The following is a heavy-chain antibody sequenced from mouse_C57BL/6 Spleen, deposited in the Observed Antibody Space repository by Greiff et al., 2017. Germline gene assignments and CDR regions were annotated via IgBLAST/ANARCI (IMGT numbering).Heavy chain of an antibody. CDR3: AEVYYGSSYWYFDV. Sequence: EVQLQESGPELVKPGASVKMSCKASGYTFTDYNMHWVKQSHGKSLEWIGYINPNNGGTSYNQKFKGKATLTVNKSSSTAYMELRSLTSEDSAVYYCAEVYYGSSYWYFDVWGTVTTVTVSS. CDR1: GYTFTDYN. CDR2: INPNNGGT. D-gene: IGHD1-1*01. V-gene: IGHV1-22*01. J-gene: IGHJ1*03.